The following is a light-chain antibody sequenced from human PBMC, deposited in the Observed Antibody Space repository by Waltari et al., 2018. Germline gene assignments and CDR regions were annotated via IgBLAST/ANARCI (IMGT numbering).Light chain of an antibody. CDR3: YSTTDNNLGV. V-gene: IGLV3-27*01. CDR2: QDS. CDR1: MLPKQY. J-gene: IGLJ1*01. Sequence: SSELTQPSSVSVSPGQTARITCSGDMLPKQYTRLFQQKPGQAPVLVLYQDSARPSGIPERFSGSSSGTTVTLTISGAQVEDEADYYCYSTTDNNLGVFGPGTRVTVL.